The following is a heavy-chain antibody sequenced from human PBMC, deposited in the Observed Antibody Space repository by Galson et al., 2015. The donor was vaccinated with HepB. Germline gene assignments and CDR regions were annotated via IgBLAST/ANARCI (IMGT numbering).Heavy chain of an antibody. D-gene: IGHD3-9*01. J-gene: IGHJ4*02. Sequence: SVKVSCKASGYTFTSYAMHWVRQAPGQRLEWMGWINAGNGNTKYLQKFQGRVTITRDTSASTAYMELSSLRSEDTAVYYCARQLRYFDWSPGYWGQGTLVTVSS. CDR1: GYTFTSYA. CDR3: ARQLRYFDWSPGY. V-gene: IGHV1-3*01. CDR2: INAGNGNT.